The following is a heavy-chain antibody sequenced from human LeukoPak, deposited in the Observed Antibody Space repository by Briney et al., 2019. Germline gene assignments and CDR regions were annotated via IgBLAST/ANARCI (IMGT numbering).Heavy chain of an antibody. CDR3: SRGPRFDP. V-gene: IGHV1-8*01. CDR2: VNPNSGDT. J-gene: IGHJ5*02. Sequence: ASVKVSCKTSGYSFNIYEINWVRQATGQGLEWMGWVNPNSGDTDYAQKFQGRLTMTRNTSISTAYMELSGLRLQDTAVYYCSRGPRFDPWGQGTQVTVSS. CDR1: GYSFNIYE.